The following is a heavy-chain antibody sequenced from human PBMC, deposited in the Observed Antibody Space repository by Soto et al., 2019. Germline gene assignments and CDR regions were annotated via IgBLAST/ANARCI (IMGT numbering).Heavy chain of an antibody. D-gene: IGHD3-22*01. J-gene: IGHJ6*02. CDR2: IVVGSGNT. CDR1: GFTFTSSA. CDR3: AADSKPVYYYDSSGYRRRGIYGMDV. Sequence: GASVKVSCKASGFTFTSSAVQWVRQARGQRLEWIGWIVVGSGNTNYAQKFQERVTITRDMSTSTAYMELSSLRSEDTAVYYCAADSKPVYYYDSSGYRRRGIYGMDVWGQGTTVTVSS. V-gene: IGHV1-58*01.